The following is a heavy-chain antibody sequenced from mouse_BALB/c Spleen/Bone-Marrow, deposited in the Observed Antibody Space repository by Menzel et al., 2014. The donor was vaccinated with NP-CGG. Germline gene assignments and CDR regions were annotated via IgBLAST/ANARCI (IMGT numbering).Heavy chain of an antibody. CDR2: INPDSSTI. J-gene: IGHJ2*01. Sequence: EVMLVESGGGLVQPGGSLKLSCAASGFDFSRYWMSWVRQAPGKGLEWIGEINPDSSTINYTPSLKDKFIISRDNAKNTLYLRLNKVRSEDTALYYCARLDYYGYLNCWGQGTTLTVSS. D-gene: IGHD1-1*01. CDR3: ARLDYYGYLNC. V-gene: IGHV4-1*02. CDR1: GFDFSRYW.